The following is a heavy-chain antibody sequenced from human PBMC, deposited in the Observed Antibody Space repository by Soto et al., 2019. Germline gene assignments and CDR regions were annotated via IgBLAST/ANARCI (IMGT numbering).Heavy chain of an antibody. CDR3: AGGTAARPMGN. CDR2: IYHSGST. J-gene: IGHJ4*02. Sequence: QLQLQESGSGLVKPSHTLSLTCAVSGGSISSGGYSWSWIRQPPGKGLEWIGYIYHSGSTYCNPSLRRRVTTSVDSSKNLSSLRLSFLTASATAVEYCAGGTAARPMGNGGQGTLVTVSS. V-gene: IGHV4-30-2*01. CDR1: GGSISSGGYS. D-gene: IGHD6-25*01.